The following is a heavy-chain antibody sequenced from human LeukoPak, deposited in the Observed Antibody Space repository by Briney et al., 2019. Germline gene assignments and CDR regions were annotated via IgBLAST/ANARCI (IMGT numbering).Heavy chain of an antibody. CDR2: INHSGST. CDR1: GGSFSGYY. D-gene: IGHD7-27*01. CDR3: ASNWGEYYFDY. Sequence: PSETLSLTCAVYGGSFSGYYWSWIRQPPGKGLEWIGEINHSGSTNYNPSLKSRVTISVDTSKNQFSLKLSSVTAADTAVYYCASNWGEYYFDYWGQGTLVTVSS. V-gene: IGHV4-34*01. J-gene: IGHJ4*02.